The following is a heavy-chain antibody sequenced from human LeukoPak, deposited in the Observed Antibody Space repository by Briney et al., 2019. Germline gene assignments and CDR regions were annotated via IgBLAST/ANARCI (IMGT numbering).Heavy chain of an antibody. V-gene: IGHV1-69*13. J-gene: IGHJ4*02. CDR3: ARDASIHDSSSYYFLW. CDR2: IIPMFRTA. Sequence: SVKVSCKASGGTFSRSAVNWVRQAPGQGLELMGGIIPMFRTANYAQKFRGRVTITADESTSTAYMELNSLRSEDTAVYYCARDASIHDSSSYYFLWWGQGTLVTVSS. CDR1: GGTFSRSA. D-gene: IGHD3-22*01.